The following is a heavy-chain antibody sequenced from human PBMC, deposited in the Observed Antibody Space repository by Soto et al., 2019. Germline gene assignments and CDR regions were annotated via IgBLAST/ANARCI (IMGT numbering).Heavy chain of an antibody. CDR2: IYYSGST. D-gene: IGHD4-17*01. Sequence: QVQLQESGPGLVKPSETLSLTCTVSGGSISSYYWSWIRQPPGKGLEWIGYIYYSGSTNYNPSLKXRXTXLVDTSKNQFSLKLSSVTAADTAVYYCARAGDYNDYWGQGTLVTVSS. V-gene: IGHV4-59*01. CDR1: GGSISSYY. CDR3: ARAGDYNDY. J-gene: IGHJ4*02.